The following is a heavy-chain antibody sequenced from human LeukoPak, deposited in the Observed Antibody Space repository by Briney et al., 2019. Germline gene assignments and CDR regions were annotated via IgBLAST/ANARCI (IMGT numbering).Heavy chain of an antibody. CDR1: GGSVTSDTYY. V-gene: IGHV4-61*01. CDR2: IYYTGST. J-gene: IGHJ4*02. CDR3: ARDSDASGVFDY. Sequence: SETLSLTCTVSGGSVTSDTYYWNWIRQPPGKGLERIGDIYYTGSTNFNPSLKGRVTMSVDTSKNQFPLKLRSVTAADTAVYYCARDSDASGVFDYWGQGTLVTVSS. D-gene: IGHD3-10*01.